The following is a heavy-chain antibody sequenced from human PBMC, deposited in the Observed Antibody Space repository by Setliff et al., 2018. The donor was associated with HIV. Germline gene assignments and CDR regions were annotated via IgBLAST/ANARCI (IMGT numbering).Heavy chain of an antibody. J-gene: IGHJ4*02. Sequence: PGGSLRLSCAASGFTFGDYWMNWVRQAPGKGLEWVALINQGGSEKYHVDSVKGRFTISRDNVKNSLYLQMNSLRAEDTAVYYCAKGGTTVLDYWGQGTLVTVSS. CDR2: INQGGSEK. CDR3: AKGGTTVLDY. V-gene: IGHV3-7*01. D-gene: IGHD4-17*01. CDR1: GFTFGDYW.